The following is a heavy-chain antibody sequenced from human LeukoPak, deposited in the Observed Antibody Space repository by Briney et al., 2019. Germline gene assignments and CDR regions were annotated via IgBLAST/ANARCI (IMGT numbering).Heavy chain of an antibody. V-gene: IGHV3-49*04. D-gene: IGHD3-16*01. J-gene: IGHJ4*02. CDR2: MRSKAYGGTT. CDR3: TAVGWESAWGEFSY. CDR1: GFTFGDYT. Sequence: GGSLRLSCTASGFTFGDYTVNWVRQAPGKGPEWVGFMRSKAYGGTTDYATSVKGRFTISRDDSKNIAYLQMNSLNSEDTAVYYCTAVGWESAWGEFSYWGQGTLVTVSS.